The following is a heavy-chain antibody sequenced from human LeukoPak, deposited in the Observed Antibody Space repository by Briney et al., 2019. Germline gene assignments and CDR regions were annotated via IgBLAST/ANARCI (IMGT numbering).Heavy chain of an antibody. CDR2: FDPEDGET. J-gene: IGHJ4*02. D-gene: IGHD6-19*01. V-gene: IGHV1-24*01. Sequence: ASVKVSCKVSGYTLTELSMHRVRQAPGKGLEWMGGFDPEDGETIYAQKFQGRVTMTEDTSTDTAYMELSSLRSEDTAVYYCATGPAYSSGWYNLGDYWGQGTLVTVSS. CDR1: GYTLTELS. CDR3: ATGPAYSSGWYNLGDY.